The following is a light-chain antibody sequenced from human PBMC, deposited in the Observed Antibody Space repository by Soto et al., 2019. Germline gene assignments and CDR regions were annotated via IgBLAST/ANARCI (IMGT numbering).Light chain of an antibody. J-gene: IGLJ1*01. CDR1: SSNIGAGYD. V-gene: IGLV1-40*01. Sequence: QPVLTQPPSVSGAPGQRVTISCTGSSSNIGAGYDVHWYQQLPGTAPKLLIYGNSNRPSGVPDRFSGSKSGTSASLAITGLQAEDEADYYCQSYDSSLSVSYVFGTGTKVTV. CDR2: GNS. CDR3: QSYDSSLSVSYV.